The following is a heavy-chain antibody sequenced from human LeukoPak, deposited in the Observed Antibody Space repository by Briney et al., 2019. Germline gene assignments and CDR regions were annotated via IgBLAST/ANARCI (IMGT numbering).Heavy chain of an antibody. CDR2: IYPDDSDT. Sequence: GESLKISCKGSGYKFPTYWTGWVRPMPGKGLEWMGIIYPDDSDTRYSPSFQGLVTISADKSISTAYLQWSSLKASDTAMYYCARHEGYCISSSCSDAFDIWGQGTMVTVSS. J-gene: IGHJ3*02. CDR1: GYKFPTYW. CDR3: ARHEGYCISSSCSDAFDI. V-gene: IGHV5-51*01. D-gene: IGHD2-2*01.